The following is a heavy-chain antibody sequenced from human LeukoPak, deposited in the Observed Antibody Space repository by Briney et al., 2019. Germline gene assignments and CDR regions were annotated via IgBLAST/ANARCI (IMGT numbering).Heavy chain of an antibody. D-gene: IGHD4-17*01. V-gene: IGHV3-23*01. J-gene: IGHJ4*02. CDR2: VSGSGGST. CDR1: GFTFSSYA. CDR3: AKHGESYGDSRTDY. Sequence: GGSLRLSCAASGFTFSSYAMSWVRQAPGKRLEWVSAVSGSGGSTYYPDSVRGRFTISRDNSRNTLYLQMNSLRAEDTAVYYCAKHGESYGDSRTDYWGQGTLVTVSS.